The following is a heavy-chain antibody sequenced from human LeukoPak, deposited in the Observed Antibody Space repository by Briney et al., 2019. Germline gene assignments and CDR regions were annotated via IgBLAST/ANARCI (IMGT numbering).Heavy chain of an antibody. D-gene: IGHD3-22*01. CDR3: ARGYDSLRTDYGDWFDP. J-gene: IGHJ5*02. CDR1: GGTFSSYA. V-gene: IGHV1-69*01. CDR2: IIPILGTA. Sequence: GSSVKVSCKASGGTFSSYAISWVRQAPGQGLEWMGGIIPILGTANYAQKFQGRVTITADESTSTAYMELSSLRSEDTAVYYCARGYDSLRTDYGDWFDPWGQGTLVTVSS.